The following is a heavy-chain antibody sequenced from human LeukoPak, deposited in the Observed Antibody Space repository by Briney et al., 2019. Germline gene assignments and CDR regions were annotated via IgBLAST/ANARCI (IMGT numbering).Heavy chain of an antibody. V-gene: IGHV4-59*01. D-gene: IGHD4-11*01. CDR3: ARIHSTVVGFDY. CDR1: GGSISSYY. J-gene: IGHJ4*02. CDR2: IYYSGST. Sequence: SETLSLTCTVSGGSISSYYWSWIRQPPGKGLEWIGYIYYSGSTNYNPSLKSRVTISVDTSKNQFSPKLSSVTAADTAVYYCARIHSTVVGFDYWGQGTLVTVSS.